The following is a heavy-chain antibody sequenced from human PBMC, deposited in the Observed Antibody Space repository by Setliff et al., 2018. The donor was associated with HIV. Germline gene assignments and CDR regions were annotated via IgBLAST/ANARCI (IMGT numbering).Heavy chain of an antibody. D-gene: IGHD6-13*01. CDR1: GYTLTELS. V-gene: IGHV1-24*01. Sequence: GASVKVPCKVSGYTLTELSRHWVRQAPGKGLEWMGGFDPEDGETIYAQKFQDRVTITRDTSTSTVYMEMSSLRSEDTAIYYCAKEYHTAATGTRVANYFDYWGQGTLVTVSS. CDR2: FDPEDGET. J-gene: IGHJ4*02. CDR3: AKEYHTAATGTRVANYFDY.